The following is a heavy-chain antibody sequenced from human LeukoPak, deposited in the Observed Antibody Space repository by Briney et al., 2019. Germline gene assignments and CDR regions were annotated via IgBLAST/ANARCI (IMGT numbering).Heavy chain of an antibody. D-gene: IGHD6-19*01. Sequence: PGGSLRLSCAASGFTVSSNYMSWVRQAPGKGLEWVSVIYSGGSTYYADSVKGRFTISRDNSKNTLYLQMNSLRAEDTAVYYCAKEVGSVAGGLFDYWGQGTLVTVSS. J-gene: IGHJ4*02. CDR2: IYSGGST. CDR3: AKEVGSVAGGLFDY. V-gene: IGHV3-53*01. CDR1: GFTVSSNY.